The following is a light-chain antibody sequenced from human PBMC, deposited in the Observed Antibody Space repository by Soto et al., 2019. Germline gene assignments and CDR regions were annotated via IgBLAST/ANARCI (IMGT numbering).Light chain of an antibody. CDR3: QQYDRSIT. CDR2: DAS. J-gene: IGKJ5*01. CDR1: QSISSGY. Sequence: EIVLTQSPATLSLSPGERATLSCGASQSISSGYLAWYQQKPGLAPRLLISDASRRAAGIPDRFSGSGSGTDFTLTISRLEPEDFAVYYCQQYDRSITFGQGTRLEIK. V-gene: IGKV3D-20*01.